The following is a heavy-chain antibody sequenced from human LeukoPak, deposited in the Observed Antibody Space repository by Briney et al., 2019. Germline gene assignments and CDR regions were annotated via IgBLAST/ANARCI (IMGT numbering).Heavy chain of an antibody. CDR2: IYYSGST. CDR1: GGSISSYY. D-gene: IGHD4-23*01. V-gene: IGHV4-59*12. Sequence: SETLSLTCTVSGGSISSYYWSWIRQPPGKGLEWIGYIYYSGSTNYNPSLKSRVTISVDTSKNQFSLKLSSVTAADTAVYYRARDDYGGNSRDWGQGTLVTVSS. CDR3: ARDDYGGNSRD. J-gene: IGHJ4*02.